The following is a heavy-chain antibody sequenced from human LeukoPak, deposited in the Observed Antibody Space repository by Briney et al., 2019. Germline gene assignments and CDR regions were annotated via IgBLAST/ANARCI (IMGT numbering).Heavy chain of an antibody. CDR3: ARDKAHSYGRYFDP. Sequence: SETLSLTCSVPGGSISTYYWNWIRQTPGKELEWIGHISYGNTDYNPSLKSRVTISVDTSKNQFSLKLTSVTTADTAVYYCARDKAHSYGRYFDPWGQGALVTVSS. J-gene: IGHJ5*02. V-gene: IGHV4-59*01. D-gene: IGHD5-18*01. CDR1: GGSISTYY. CDR2: ISYGNT.